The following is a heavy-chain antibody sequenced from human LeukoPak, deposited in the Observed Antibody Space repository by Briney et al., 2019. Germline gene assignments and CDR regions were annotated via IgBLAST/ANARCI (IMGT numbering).Heavy chain of an antibody. CDR2: ISSSSSTI. Sequence: PGGSLRLSCAASGFTFSSYSMNWVRQAPGKGLEWVSYISSSSSTIYYADSVKGRFTISRDNAKNSLYLQMNSLRAEDTAVYYCARGVEMARLDYWGQGTLVTVSS. CDR1: GFTFSSYS. V-gene: IGHV3-48*04. J-gene: IGHJ4*02. D-gene: IGHD5-24*01. CDR3: ARGVEMARLDY.